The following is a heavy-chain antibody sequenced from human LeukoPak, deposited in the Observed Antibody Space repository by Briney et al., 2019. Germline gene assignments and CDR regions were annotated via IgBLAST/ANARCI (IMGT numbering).Heavy chain of an antibody. CDR3: ARSSADSSGYYYDY. D-gene: IGHD3-22*01. CDR2: IHYSGST. Sequence: SETLSLTCTVSGGSISSYYWSWIRQPPGKGLEWTGYIHYSGSTNYNPSLKSRVTISVDTSKNQFSLKLSSVTAADTAVYYCARSSADSSGYYYDYWGQGTLVTVSS. CDR1: GGSISSYY. V-gene: IGHV4-59*01. J-gene: IGHJ4*02.